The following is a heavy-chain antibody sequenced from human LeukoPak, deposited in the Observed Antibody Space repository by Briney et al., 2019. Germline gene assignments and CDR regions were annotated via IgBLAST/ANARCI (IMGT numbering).Heavy chain of an antibody. CDR1: GYTFTSYG. CDR2: IRAYNGNT. CDR3: ARVDDYGCNGGWFDP. D-gene: IGHD4-23*01. Sequence: ASVTVSCKASGYTFTSYGISWVRQAPGQGLEWMGWIRAYNGNTNYAQKLQGRVTMTTDTSTSTAYMELRSLRYDDTAVYYCARVDDYGCNGGWFDPWGQGTLVTVSS. V-gene: IGHV1-18*01. J-gene: IGHJ5*02.